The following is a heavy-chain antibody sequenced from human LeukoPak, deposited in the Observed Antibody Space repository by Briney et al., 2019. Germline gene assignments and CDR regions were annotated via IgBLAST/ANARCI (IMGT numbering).Heavy chain of an antibody. V-gene: IGHV4-34*01. CDR2: IYHSGST. J-gene: IGHJ5*02. Sequence: SETLSLTCAVYGGSFSGYYWSWIRQPPGKGLEWIGEIYHSGSTNYNPSLKSRVTISVDTSKNQFSLKLSSVTASDAAVYYCARESSSSTYNWFDPWGQGTLVTVSS. CDR3: ARESSSSTYNWFDP. D-gene: IGHD6-6*01. CDR1: GGSFSGYY.